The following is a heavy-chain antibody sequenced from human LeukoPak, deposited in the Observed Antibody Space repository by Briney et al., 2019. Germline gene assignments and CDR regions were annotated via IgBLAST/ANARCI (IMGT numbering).Heavy chain of an antibody. CDR3: AKDMRDTYYYDSSGSFDY. CDR2: ISWDGGST. V-gene: IGHV3-43*01. D-gene: IGHD3-22*01. Sequence: GGSLRRSCSASGFTFDYYTMQWVRQAPGKGLEWVSFISWDGGSTYYADSVKGRFTISRDNSKNSLYLQMNSLRTEDTALYYCAKDMRDTYYYDSSGSFDYWGQGTLVSVSS. J-gene: IGHJ4*02. CDR1: GFTFDYYT.